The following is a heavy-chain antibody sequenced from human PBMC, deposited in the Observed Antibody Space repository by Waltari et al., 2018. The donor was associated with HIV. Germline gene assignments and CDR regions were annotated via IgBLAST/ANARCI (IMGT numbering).Heavy chain of an antibody. CDR3: ARSVPHYYDRTGSDY. V-gene: IGHV1-18*01. D-gene: IGHD3-22*01. Sequence: QVQLVQSGGEVKKPGASVKVSCKASGYTFTSYGISWVRQAPGQWLEWMGGSRGVKCNTNYSQNLQGRVTMTTETSTTTAYMELRSLRSDDTAVYYCARSVPHYYDRTGSDYWGQGTLVTVSS. CDR1: GYTFTSYG. J-gene: IGHJ4*02. CDR2: SRGVKCNT.